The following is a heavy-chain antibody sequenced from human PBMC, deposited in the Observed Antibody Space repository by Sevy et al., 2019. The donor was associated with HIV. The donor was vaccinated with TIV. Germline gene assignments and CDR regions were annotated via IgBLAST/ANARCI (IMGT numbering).Heavy chain of an antibody. CDR1: GFTFSSYA. V-gene: IGHV3-66*02. J-gene: IGHJ3*02. CDR3: ARAPYSSGWYGVAFDI. Sequence: GGSLRLSCAASGFTFSSYAMSWVRQAPGKGLEWVSVIYSGGTTYYADSVKGRFTISRDSSKNTLYLQMNSLRDEDTAVYYCARAPYSSGWYGVAFDIWGQGTMVTVSS. CDR2: IYSGGTT. D-gene: IGHD6-19*01.